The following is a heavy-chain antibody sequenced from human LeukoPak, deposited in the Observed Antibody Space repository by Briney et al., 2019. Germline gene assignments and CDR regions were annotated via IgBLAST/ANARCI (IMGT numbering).Heavy chain of an antibody. CDR1: GGSISSGGYY. J-gene: IGHJ2*01. CDR3: ARDRTTVTPHWYFDL. CDR2: IYYSGST. D-gene: IGHD4-17*01. Sequence: PSENLSLTCTVSGGSISSGGYYWSWIRQHPGKGLEWIGYIYYSGSTYYNPSLKSRVTISVDTSKNQFSLKLSSVTAADTAVYYCARDRTTVTPHWYFDLWGRGTLVTVSS. V-gene: IGHV4-31*03.